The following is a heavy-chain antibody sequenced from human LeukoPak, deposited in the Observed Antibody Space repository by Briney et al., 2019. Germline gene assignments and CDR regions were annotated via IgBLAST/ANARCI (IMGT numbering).Heavy chain of an antibody. J-gene: IGHJ4*02. CDR3: ARERYFDGAYYFDY. CDR2: INPNSGGT. D-gene: IGHD3-9*01. Sequence: APVKVSCKASGFTFTGYHMHWVRQAPGQGLQWMGRINPNSGGTNYAQKLQGRVTMTTDTSTSTAYMELRSLRSDDTAVYYCARERYFDGAYYFDYWGQGTLVTVSS. CDR1: GFTFTGYH. V-gene: IGHV1-2*06.